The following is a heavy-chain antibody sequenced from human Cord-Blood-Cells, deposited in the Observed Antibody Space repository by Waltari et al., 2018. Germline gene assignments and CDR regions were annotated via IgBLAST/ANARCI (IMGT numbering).Heavy chain of an antibody. CDR1: GGSISSSSYY. V-gene: IGHV4-39*07. CDR3: ARHESPNWGGGYFDY. D-gene: IGHD7-27*01. J-gene: IGHJ4*02. Sequence: QLQLQESGPGLVKPSETLSLTCTVSGGSISSSSYYWGWIRQPPGKGLEWIGSIYYSGRTYDNPSRKGRVTISVDTSKNQFSLKLSSVTAADTAVYYCARHESPNWGGGYFDYWGQGTLVTVSS. CDR2: IYYSGRT.